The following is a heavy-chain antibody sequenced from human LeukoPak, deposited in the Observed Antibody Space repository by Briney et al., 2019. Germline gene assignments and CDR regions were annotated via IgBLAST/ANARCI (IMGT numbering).Heavy chain of an antibody. CDR2: VITKSGGT. D-gene: IGHD3-16*01. J-gene: IGHJ3*01. V-gene: IGHV1-2*02. CDR1: GGTFSSYA. Sequence: ASVKVSCKASGGTFSSYAISWVRQAPGQGLEWMGWVITKSGGTKYAQKFQGRVTMTRDTSISTAYMEMSSLKSDDTAVYYCARTSADDYSWGTLGDAFDVWGRGTTVVVSS. CDR3: ARTSADDYSWGTLGDAFDV.